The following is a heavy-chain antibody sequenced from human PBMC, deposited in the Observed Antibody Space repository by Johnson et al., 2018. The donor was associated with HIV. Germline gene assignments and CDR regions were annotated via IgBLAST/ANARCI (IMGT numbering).Heavy chain of an antibody. CDR2: IYTGDST. D-gene: IGHD3-22*01. J-gene: IGHJ3*02. V-gene: IGHV3-66*01. CDR3: AKGMYYYDSSGYYLDAFDI. Sequence: VQLVESGGGLVQPGGSLRLSCAASGFSVSSNHMTWVRQAPGKGLEWVSVIYTGDSTYYADSVKGRVTISRDNSKNTLYLQMNSRRAEDTAVYYCAKGMYYYDSSGYYLDAFDIWGQGTMVTVSS. CDR1: GFSVSSNH.